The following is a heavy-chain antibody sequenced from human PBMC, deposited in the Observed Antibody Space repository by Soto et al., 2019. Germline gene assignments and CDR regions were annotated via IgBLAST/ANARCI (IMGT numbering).Heavy chain of an antibody. CDR2: IFYSGST. Sequence: SETLSLTCTVSGGSISSYYWSWIRQPPGKGLEWIGFIFYSGSTSYNPSLKSRVTISIDTSEYQFSLKLNSVTAADTAVYYCARGRGSSWYGHFDYWGQGTLVTVSS. V-gene: IGHV4-59*12. CDR3: ARGRGSSWYGHFDY. J-gene: IGHJ4*02. CDR1: GGSISSYY. D-gene: IGHD6-13*01.